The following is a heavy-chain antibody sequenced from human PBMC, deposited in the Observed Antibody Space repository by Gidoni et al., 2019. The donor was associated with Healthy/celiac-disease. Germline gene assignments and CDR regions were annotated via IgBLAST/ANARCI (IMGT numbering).Heavy chain of an antibody. CDR1: GFTFSNAW. CDR3: TTDPYSFVWFGELPPTDY. CDR2: IKTKTDGGTT. J-gene: IGHJ4*02. D-gene: IGHD3-10*01. V-gene: IGHV3-15*01. Sequence: EVQLVESGGGLVKPGGSLRLSCAASGFTFSNAWMSWVRQAPGKGLEWVGRIKTKTDGGTTDYAAPVKGRFTISRDDSKNTLYLQMNSLKTEDTAVYYCTTDPYSFVWFGELPPTDYWGQGTLVTVSS.